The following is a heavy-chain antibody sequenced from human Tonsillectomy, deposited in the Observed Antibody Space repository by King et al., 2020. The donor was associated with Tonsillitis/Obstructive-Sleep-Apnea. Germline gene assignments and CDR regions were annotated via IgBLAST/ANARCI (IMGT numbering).Heavy chain of an antibody. CDR2: INPNSGGT. V-gene: IGHV1-2*02. J-gene: IGHJ3*02. CDR1: GYTFTGYY. Sequence: VQLVESGAEVKKPGASVKVSCKASGYTFTGYYMHWVRQAPGQGLEWIGWINPNSGGTNYAQKFQGRATMTRDTSISTAYMELSRLRSDDTAVYYCARALSSDGYTEGAFDIWGQGTMVTVSS. D-gene: IGHD5-24*01. CDR3: ARALSSDGYTEGAFDI.